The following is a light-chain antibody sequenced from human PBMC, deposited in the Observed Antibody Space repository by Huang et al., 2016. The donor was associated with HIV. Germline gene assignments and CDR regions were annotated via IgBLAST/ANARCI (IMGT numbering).Light chain of an antibody. Sequence: EIVMTQSPATLSVSPGERATLSCRASQSVSSNLACYQQKPGQAPRLLIYGAATRATGVSARFSGSASGTDYTLTISSLEPEDFAVYYCQQRRNWPPYTFGQGTKLEIK. CDR2: GAA. J-gene: IGKJ2*01. V-gene: IGKV3-15*01. CDR3: QQRRNWPPYT. CDR1: QSVSSN.